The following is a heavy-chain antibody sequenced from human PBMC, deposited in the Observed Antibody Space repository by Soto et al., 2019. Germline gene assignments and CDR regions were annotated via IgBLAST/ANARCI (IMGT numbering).Heavy chain of an antibody. D-gene: IGHD2-2*02. CDR2: ISGSGGST. CDR3: EKDPTIPAAIVWFDS. J-gene: IGHJ5*01. Sequence: GGSLRLSCAASGFTFSSYAMSWVRQAPGKGLEWVSAISGSGGSTYYAGSVKGRFTISRDNSKNTLYLQMNSLRAEDTAVYYCEKDPTIPAAIVWFDSWGQGTLVTVSS. V-gene: IGHV3-23*01. CDR1: GFTFSSYA.